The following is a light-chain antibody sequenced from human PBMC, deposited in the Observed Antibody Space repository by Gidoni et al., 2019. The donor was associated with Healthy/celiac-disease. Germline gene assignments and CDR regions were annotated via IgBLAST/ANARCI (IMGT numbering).Light chain of an antibody. CDR2: GDS. Sequence: SYVLTLPPSVSVAPGQTARITCGGNNPGSKSVHWYQQKPGQAPVLVVYGDSDRPSGIPERFSGSNSGNTATLTISRVEAGDEADYYCQVWDSSSDHVVFGGGTKLTV. J-gene: IGLJ2*01. V-gene: IGLV3-21*02. CDR3: QVWDSSSDHVV. CDR1: NPGSKS.